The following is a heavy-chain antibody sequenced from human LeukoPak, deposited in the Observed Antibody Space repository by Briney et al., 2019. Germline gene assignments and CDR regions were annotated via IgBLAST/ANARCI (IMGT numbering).Heavy chain of an antibody. Sequence: GGSLRLSCVASGFTFSSYGMHWVRQAPGKGLEWVAFIRFDGSNKYYADSVKGRFTISRDNSKNTLYLQMNSLRVEDTAVYYCARDQPDSDCYFDLWGRGTLVTVSS. CDR3: ARDQPDSDCYFDL. D-gene: IGHD2-21*01. V-gene: IGHV3-30*02. CDR2: IRFDGSNK. J-gene: IGHJ2*01. CDR1: GFTFSSYG.